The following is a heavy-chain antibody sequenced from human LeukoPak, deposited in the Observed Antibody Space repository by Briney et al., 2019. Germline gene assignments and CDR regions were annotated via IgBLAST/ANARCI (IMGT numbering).Heavy chain of an antibody. CDR3: ARGSNRVLRYFDWSLAGMDV. J-gene: IGHJ6*04. Sequence: SETLSVTCAVSGGSTSSSNWWSWVGQPPGKGLEWMGEIYHSGSTNYNPTLKSRVTISVDKSKNQFSLKLSSVTAADTAVYYCARGSNRVLRYFDWSLAGMDVWGKGTTVTVSS. V-gene: IGHV4-4*02. CDR2: IYHSGST. D-gene: IGHD3-9*01. CDR1: GGSTSSSNW.